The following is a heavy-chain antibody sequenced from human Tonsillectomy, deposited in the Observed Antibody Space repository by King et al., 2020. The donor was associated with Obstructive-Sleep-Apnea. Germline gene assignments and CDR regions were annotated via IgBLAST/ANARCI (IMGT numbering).Heavy chain of an antibody. D-gene: IGHD2-2*01. J-gene: IGHJ4*02. CDR1: GFTFSSYW. CDR3: ARDCSSTSCSWGY. V-gene: IGHV3-7*01. CDR2: IKQDGSEK. Sequence: VQLVESGGGLVQPGGSLRLSCAASGFTFSSYWMSWVRQAPGKGLEWVAYIKQDGSEKYYVDSVKGRFTISRDNAKNSLYLQMNSLRAEDTAVYYCARDCSSTSCSWGYWGQGTLVTVSS.